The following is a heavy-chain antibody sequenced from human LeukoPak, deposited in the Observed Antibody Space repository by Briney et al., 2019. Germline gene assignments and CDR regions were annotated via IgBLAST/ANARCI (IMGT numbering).Heavy chain of an antibody. J-gene: IGHJ4*02. Sequence: SETLSLTCTVSGGSISSSSYYWGWIRQPPGKGLEWIGEINHSGSTNYNPSLKSRVTISVDTSKNQFSLKLSSVTAEDTAVYYCAKDRGGTVTTFYYWGQGTLVTVSS. CDR2: INHSGST. V-gene: IGHV4-39*07. CDR1: GGSISSSSYY. CDR3: AKDRGGTVTTFYY. D-gene: IGHD4-17*01.